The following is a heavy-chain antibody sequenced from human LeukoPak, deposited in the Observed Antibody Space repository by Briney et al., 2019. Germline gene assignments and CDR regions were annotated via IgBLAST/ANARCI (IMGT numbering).Heavy chain of an antibody. CDR1: GGSFSGYY. CDR2: INHSGST. D-gene: IGHD4-17*01. V-gene: IGHV4-34*01. CDR3: ARGDYGYYFDY. Sequence: SETLSLTCAVYGGSFSGYYWSWIRQPPGKGLEWIGEINHSGSTNYNPSLKSRVAISLATSKNQFSLSLSSVTAADTAMYYCARGDYGYYFDYWGQGTLVTVSS. J-gene: IGHJ4*02.